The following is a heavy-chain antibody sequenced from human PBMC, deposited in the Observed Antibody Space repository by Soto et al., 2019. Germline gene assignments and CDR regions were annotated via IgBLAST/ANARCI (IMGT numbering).Heavy chain of an antibody. D-gene: IGHD3-22*01. J-gene: IGHJ6*02. CDR2: ISSSSSTI. V-gene: IGHV3-48*02. CDR3: ARRHXYDSSGYYPDFYYGMDV. Sequence: PGGSLRLSCAASGFTFSSYSMNWVRQAPGKGLEWVSYISSSSSTIYYADSVKGRFTISRDNAKNSLYLQMNSLRDEDTAVYYCARRHXYDSSGYYPDFYYGMDVWGQGTTVTVSS. CDR1: GFTFSSYS.